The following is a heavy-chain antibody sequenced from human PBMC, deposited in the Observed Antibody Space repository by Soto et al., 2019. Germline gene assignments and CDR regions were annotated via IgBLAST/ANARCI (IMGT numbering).Heavy chain of an antibody. CDR3: ARLRLTGYFDY. J-gene: IGHJ4*02. Sequence: QVQLVESGGGLVKPGGSLRLSLVASDSPSVATYRTGFGRPQGKGREWLSSIRTSSSYTNYADSVKGRFTISRDNAMNSLYLQMNSLRAEDTAVYYCARLRLTGYFDYWGQGTLVTVSS. CDR2: IRTSSSYT. V-gene: IGHV3-11*05. CDR1: DSPSVATY.